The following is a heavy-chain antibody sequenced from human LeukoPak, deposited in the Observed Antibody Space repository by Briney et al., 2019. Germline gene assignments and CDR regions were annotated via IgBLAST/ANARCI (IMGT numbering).Heavy chain of an antibody. CDR3: ASRAHFWSGPGG. CDR2: IKQDGSEK. V-gene: IGHV3-7*01. Sequence: PGGSLRLSCAASGFTFSTYWMSWVRQAPGKGLEWVANIKQDGSEKYHVDSVKGRFTISRDNAKKSLSLQMNSLRAEDTAVYYCASRAHFWSGPGGWGQGTLVTVSS. D-gene: IGHD3-3*02. CDR1: GFTFSTYW. J-gene: IGHJ4*02.